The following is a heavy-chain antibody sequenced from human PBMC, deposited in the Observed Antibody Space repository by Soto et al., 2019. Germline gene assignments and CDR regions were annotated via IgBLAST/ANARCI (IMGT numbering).Heavy chain of an antibody. CDR3: VTGNQIYFDY. V-gene: IGHV3-33*01. Sequence: QVLLVETGGGVVQPGRSLRLSCAASGFTFSTFGLHWVRQAPGKALEWVAVIWNDGSKKYYADSVKGRFTISRDNSNNTLFLQMNSLRVEDTAVYYCVTGNQIYFDYWGQGTLVTVSS. D-gene: IGHD1-1*01. CDR1: GFTFSTFG. J-gene: IGHJ4*02. CDR2: IWNDGSKK.